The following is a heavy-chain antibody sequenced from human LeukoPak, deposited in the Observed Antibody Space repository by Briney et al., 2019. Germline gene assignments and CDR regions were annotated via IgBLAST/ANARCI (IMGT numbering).Heavy chain of an antibody. CDR2: IYYSGST. D-gene: IGHD2-15*01. CDR3: ARRLGYCSGGSCYSPSSKNNWFDP. CDR1: GGSISSYY. V-gene: IGHV4-59*08. Sequence: SETLSLTCTVSGGSISSYYWSWIRQPPGKGLEWIGYIYYSGSTNYNPSLKSRVTMSVDTSKNQFSLKLSSVTAADTAVYYCARRLGYCSGGSCYSPSSKNNWFDPWGQGTLVTVSS. J-gene: IGHJ5*02.